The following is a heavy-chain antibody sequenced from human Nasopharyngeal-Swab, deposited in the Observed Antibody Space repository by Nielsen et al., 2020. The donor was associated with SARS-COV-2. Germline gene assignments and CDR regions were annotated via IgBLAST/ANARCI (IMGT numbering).Heavy chain of an antibody. CDR1: GFTFSSYS. CDR3: ARVVLDSSGYYCPVNAFDI. D-gene: IGHD3-22*01. Sequence: GGSLRLSCAASGFTFSSYSMNWVRQAPGRGLEWVSSISSSSSYIYYADSVKGRFTISRDNAKNSLYLQMNSLRAEDTAVYYCARVVLDSSGYYCPVNAFDIWGQGTMVTVSS. J-gene: IGHJ3*02. V-gene: IGHV3-21*01. CDR2: ISSSSSYI.